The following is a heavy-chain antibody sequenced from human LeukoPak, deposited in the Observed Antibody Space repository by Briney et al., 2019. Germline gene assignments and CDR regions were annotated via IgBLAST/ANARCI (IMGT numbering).Heavy chain of an antibody. Sequence: GESLKISCKGSGYGFNSYWIGWVRLMPGKGREWMGIIYPGDSDTRYSPSFQGQVTISADKSISTAYLQWSSLKASDAAMYYCARPPIGQQLVRADAFDIWGQGTMVTVSS. CDR2: IYPGDSDT. J-gene: IGHJ3*02. CDR3: ARPPIGQQLVRADAFDI. D-gene: IGHD6-13*01. CDR1: GYGFNSYW. V-gene: IGHV5-51*01.